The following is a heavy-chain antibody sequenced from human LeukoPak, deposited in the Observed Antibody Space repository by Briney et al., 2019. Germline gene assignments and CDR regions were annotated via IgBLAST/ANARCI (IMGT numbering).Heavy chain of an antibody. D-gene: IGHD1-26*01. CDR2: ISYDGSNK. J-gene: IGHJ6*02. CDR1: GFTFSSYG. Sequence: GGSLRLSCAASGFTFSSYGMHWVRQAPGKGLEWVAVISYDGSNKYYADSVKGRFTISRDNSKNTLYLQMNSLRAEDTAVYYYAKSSSGWELFYYYYYGMDVWGQGTTVTVSS. CDR3: AKSSSGWELFYYYYYGMDV. V-gene: IGHV3-30*18.